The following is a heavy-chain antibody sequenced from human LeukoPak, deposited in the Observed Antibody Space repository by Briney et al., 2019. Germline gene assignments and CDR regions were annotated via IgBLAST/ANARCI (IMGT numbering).Heavy chain of an antibody. J-gene: IGHJ4*02. Sequence: SETLSLTCTVPGGSISSYYWSWIRQPPGKGLEWIGYIYYIGNTNYNPSLKSRVTMSVDTSRNQFSLKLSSVTAADTAVYYCARETSMGYGDYVGGEDYWGQGTLVTVSS. V-gene: IGHV4-59*12. CDR2: IYYIGNT. CDR1: GGSISSYY. CDR3: ARETSMGYGDYVGGEDY. D-gene: IGHD4-17*01.